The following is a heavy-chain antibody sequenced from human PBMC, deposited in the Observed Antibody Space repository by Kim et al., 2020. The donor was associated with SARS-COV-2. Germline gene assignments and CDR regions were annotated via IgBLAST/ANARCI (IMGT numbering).Heavy chain of an antibody. J-gene: IGHJ6*02. CDR1: GGSISSSNW. V-gene: IGHV4-4*02. D-gene: IGHD3-10*01. CDR2: IYHSGST. CDR3: ARDPTARKNAPFDYYGSGRKERVYYYYGMDV. Sequence: SETLSLTCAVSGGSISSSNWWSWVRQPPGKGLEWIGEIYHSGSTNYNPSLKSRVTISVDKSKNQFSLKLSSVTAADTAVYYCARDPTARKNAPFDYYGSGRKERVYYYYGMDVWGQGTTVTVSS.